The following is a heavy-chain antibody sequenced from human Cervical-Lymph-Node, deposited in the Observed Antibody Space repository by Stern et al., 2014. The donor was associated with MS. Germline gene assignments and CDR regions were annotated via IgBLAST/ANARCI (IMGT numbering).Heavy chain of an antibody. CDR1: GGSFSGYY. Sequence: QVQIQQWGAGLLKPSETLSLTCAVYGGSFSGYYWSWIRQPPGKGLELIGEITQSAAPIYTPSLKSRVTISVDTSKIQFSLRLSSVTAADTAVYYCARGGGYYGSGSRFGFDYWDQGTLVTVSS. CDR2: ITQSAAP. D-gene: IGHD3-10*01. V-gene: IGHV4-34*01. J-gene: IGHJ4*02. CDR3: ARGGGYYGSGSRFGFDY.